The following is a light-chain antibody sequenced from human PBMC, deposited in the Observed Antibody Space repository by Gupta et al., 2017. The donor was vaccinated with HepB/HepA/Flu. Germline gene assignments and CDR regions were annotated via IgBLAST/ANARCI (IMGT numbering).Light chain of an antibody. Sequence: QSALTQPPSASGSPGPSVTISCTGTSSDVGGYNYVSWYQQPPGKAPKLMIYEVSKRPAGVPDRFSGSKSGNTASLTVSGLQAEDEADYYCSSYAGSNNLIFGGGTKLTVL. J-gene: IGLJ2*01. V-gene: IGLV2-8*01. CDR3: SSYAGSNNLI. CDR1: SSDVGGYNY. CDR2: EVS.